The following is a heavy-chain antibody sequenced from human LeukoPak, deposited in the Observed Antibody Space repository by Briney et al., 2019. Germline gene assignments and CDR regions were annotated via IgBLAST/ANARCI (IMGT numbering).Heavy chain of an antibody. Sequence: GGSLRLSCAASGFTFSSYGMHWVRQAPGKGLEWVAFIRYDGSNKYYADSVKGRFTISRDNSKNTLYLQMNSLRAEDTAVYYCAKVVWPNLYWYFDLWGRGTLVTVSS. V-gene: IGHV3-30*02. J-gene: IGHJ2*01. D-gene: IGHD1-14*01. CDR2: IRYDGSNK. CDR1: GFTFSSYG. CDR3: AKVVWPNLYWYFDL.